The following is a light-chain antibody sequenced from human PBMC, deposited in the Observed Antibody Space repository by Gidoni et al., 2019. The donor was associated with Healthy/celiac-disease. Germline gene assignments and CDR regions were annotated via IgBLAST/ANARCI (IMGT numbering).Light chain of an antibody. CDR1: QIIGNY. Sequence: VVLTQSPATLSLSPGEGATLSCRPSQIIGNYLGWYQQKPGQAHRLLIYDASNRATGIPARFSGSGSGTDFTLTISSLEPEDFAVYYCQQRSSSLTFGGGTKVEIK. CDR3: QQRSSSLT. J-gene: IGKJ4*01. CDR2: DAS. V-gene: IGKV3-11*01.